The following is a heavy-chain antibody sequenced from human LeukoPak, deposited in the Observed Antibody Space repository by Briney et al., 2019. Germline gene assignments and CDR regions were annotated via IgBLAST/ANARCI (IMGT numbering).Heavy chain of an antibody. Sequence: GGPLRLSCAASGFTFTTYSINWVRQAPGKGLEWISYISGNSKTIYYADSVKGRFTISRDNAKNSLYLQMNSLRAEDTAVYYCAKVNYYHPYFWGQGTLVTVSS. CDR3: AKVNYYHPYF. J-gene: IGHJ4*02. D-gene: IGHD3-22*01. CDR1: GFTFTTYS. V-gene: IGHV3-48*01. CDR2: ISGNSKTI.